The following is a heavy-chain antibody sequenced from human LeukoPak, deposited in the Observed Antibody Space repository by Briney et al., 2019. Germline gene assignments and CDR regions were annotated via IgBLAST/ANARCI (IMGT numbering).Heavy chain of an antibody. Sequence: PGGSLRLSCAASGFTFSSYWMSWVRQAPGKGLGWVSNIKQDGSEKYYVDSVKGRFTISRDNAQNTLYLQMNSLRAEDTAVYYCARDASPRDYGHCGGDCVGANWFDPWGQGTLVTVSS. CDR3: ARDASPRDYGHCGGDCVGANWFDP. D-gene: IGHD2-21*02. J-gene: IGHJ5*02. CDR2: IKQDGSEK. V-gene: IGHV3-7*01. CDR1: GFTFSSYW.